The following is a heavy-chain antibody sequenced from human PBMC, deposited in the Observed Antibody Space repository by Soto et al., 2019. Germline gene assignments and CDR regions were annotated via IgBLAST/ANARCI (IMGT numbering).Heavy chain of an antibody. V-gene: IGHV4-34*01. CDR3: ATEGGTYFRYFGY. CDR2: ITHSGAT. Sequence: SETLSLTCAVYGGSFTAYYWSWIRQPPGKGLEWIGEITHSGATNYNPSLKSRDTISVDTSKKQFSLKLNSVTAADTAVYYCATEGGTYFRYFGYWGQGTLVTVSS. J-gene: IGHJ4*02. CDR1: GGSFTAYY. D-gene: IGHD3-16*01.